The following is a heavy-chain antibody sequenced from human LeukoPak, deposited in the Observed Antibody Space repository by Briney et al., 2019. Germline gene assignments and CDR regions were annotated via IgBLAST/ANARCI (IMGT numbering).Heavy chain of an antibody. CDR2: TYYRSKWYN. CDR3: ARFAYISSWYEDQNWFDP. Sequence: SQTLSLTCAISGDSVSSNSAAWNWIRQSPSRGLEWLGRTYYRSKWYNDYAVSVKSRITINPDTSKNQFPLQLNSVTPEDTAVYYCARFAYISSWYEDQNWFDPWGQGTLVTVSS. D-gene: IGHD6-13*01. CDR1: GDSVSSNSAA. V-gene: IGHV6-1*01. J-gene: IGHJ5*02.